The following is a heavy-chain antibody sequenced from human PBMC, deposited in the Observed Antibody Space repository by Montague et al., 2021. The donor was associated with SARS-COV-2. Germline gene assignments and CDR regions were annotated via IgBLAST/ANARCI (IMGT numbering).Heavy chain of an antibody. CDR1: GSISGYY. CDR2: ISSSGGI. CDR3: ARQYIGYNRRFDY. J-gene: IGHJ4*02. D-gene: IGHD5-12*01. V-gene: IGHV4-4*07. Sequence: SETLSLTCTVSGSISGYYWTWIRQSAGKGLEWIGRISSSGGIDYNASLTSRVTMSLDTSKIQLSLKLSSVTAADTAVYYCARQYIGYNRRFDYWGQGALVTVSP.